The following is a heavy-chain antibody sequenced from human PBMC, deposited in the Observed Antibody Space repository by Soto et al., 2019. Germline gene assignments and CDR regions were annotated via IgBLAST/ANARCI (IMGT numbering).Heavy chain of an antibody. V-gene: IGHV1-69*13. J-gene: IGHJ6*02. Sequence: AASVKVSCKASGGTFSSYAISWVRQAPGQGLEWMGGIIPIFGTANYAQKFQGRVTITADESTSTAYMELSSLRSEDTAVYYCARVNGSSWTYYYYYYGMDVWGQGTTVTVSS. CDR1: GGTFSSYA. D-gene: IGHD6-13*01. CDR3: ARVNGSSWTYYYYYYGMDV. CDR2: IIPIFGTA.